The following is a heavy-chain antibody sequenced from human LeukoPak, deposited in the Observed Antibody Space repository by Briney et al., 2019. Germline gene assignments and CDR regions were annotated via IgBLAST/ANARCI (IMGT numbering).Heavy chain of an antibody. Sequence: SVKVSCKASGGTFSSYAISWVRQAPGQGLEWMGRIIPILGIANYAQKFQGRVTITADKSTSTAYMELSSLRSEDTAVYYCARLHYRFGELLGFDYWGQGTLVTVSS. CDR2: IIPILGIA. D-gene: IGHD3-10*01. J-gene: IGHJ4*02. V-gene: IGHV1-69*04. CDR3: ARLHYRFGELLGFDY. CDR1: GGTFSSYA.